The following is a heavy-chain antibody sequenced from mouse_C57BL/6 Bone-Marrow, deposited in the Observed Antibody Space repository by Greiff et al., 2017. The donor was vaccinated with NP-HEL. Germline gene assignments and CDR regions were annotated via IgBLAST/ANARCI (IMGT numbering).Heavy chain of an antibody. V-gene: IGHV5-4*03. D-gene: IGHD4-1*01. CDR3: ARGSGTLFAY. J-gene: IGHJ3*01. CDR1: GFTFSSYA. Sequence: EVKLMESGGGLVKPGGSLKLSCAASGFTFSSYAMSWVRQTPEKRLEWVATISGGGSYTYYPDNVKGRFTISRDNAKNNLYLQMSHLKSEDTAMYYCARGSGTLFAYWGQGTLVTVSA. CDR2: ISGGGSYT.